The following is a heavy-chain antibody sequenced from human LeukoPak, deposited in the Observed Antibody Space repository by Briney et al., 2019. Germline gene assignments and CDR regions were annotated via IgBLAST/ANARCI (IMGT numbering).Heavy chain of an antibody. J-gene: IGHJ4*02. CDR2: INPHSGGT. V-gene: IGHV1-2*02. CDR1: GFTFSGHY. D-gene: IGHD2-21*02. CDR3: VREGNELLSKNFDY. Sequence: ASVKVSCKASGFTFSGHYIHWVRQAPGQGLEWMGYINPHSGGTSSPQKFQGRVTTTTDTSISAVYMELSSLTSDDTAMYYCVREGNELLSKNFDYWGQGSLVTVSS.